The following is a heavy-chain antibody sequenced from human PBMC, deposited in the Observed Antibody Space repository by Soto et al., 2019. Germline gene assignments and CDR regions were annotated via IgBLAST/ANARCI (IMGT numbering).Heavy chain of an antibody. D-gene: IGHD3-10*01. CDR2: INPNSGGT. V-gene: IGHV1-2*04. Sequence: QVQLVQSGAEVKKPGASVKVSCKASGYTFTGYYMHWVRQAPGQGLEWMGWINPNSGGTNYAQKFQGWGTMTRDTSISTAYMELSRLRSDDTAVYYCASAIGQRFGDNDGMDVWGQGTTVTVSS. J-gene: IGHJ6*02. CDR3: ASAIGQRFGDNDGMDV. CDR1: GYTFTGYY.